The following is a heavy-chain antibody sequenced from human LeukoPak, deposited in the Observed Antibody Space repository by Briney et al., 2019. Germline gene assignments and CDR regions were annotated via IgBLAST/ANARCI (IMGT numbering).Heavy chain of an antibody. Sequence: ASVKVSCKASGYTFTSYYMHWVRQAPGQGLEWMGIINPSGGSTSYAQKFQGRVTMTRDTSTSTVYMELSSLRSEDTAVYYCAQSRGNYYAIDYWGQGTLVTVSS. V-gene: IGHV1-46*01. CDR3: AQSRGNYYAIDY. J-gene: IGHJ4*02. CDR1: GYTFTSYY. CDR2: INPSGGST. D-gene: IGHD1-26*01.